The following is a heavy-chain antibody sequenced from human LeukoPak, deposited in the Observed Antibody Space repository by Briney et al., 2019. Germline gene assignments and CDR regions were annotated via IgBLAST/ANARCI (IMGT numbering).Heavy chain of an antibody. Sequence: SETLTLTWTVSGXSISSYYGSWIRQPAGKGLEWIGRIYSTGITNYNPSLKSRVTMSLDTSKNQFFVKLRAVTAADTAVYYCARGPKTVMEIDYWGQGTLVTVSS. CDR2: IYSTGIT. CDR1: GXSISSYY. CDR3: ARGPKTVMEIDY. D-gene: IGHD5-18*01. J-gene: IGHJ4*02. V-gene: IGHV4-4*07.